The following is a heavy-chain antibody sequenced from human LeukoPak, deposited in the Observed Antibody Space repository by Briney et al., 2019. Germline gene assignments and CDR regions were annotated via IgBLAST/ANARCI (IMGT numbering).Heavy chain of an antibody. V-gene: IGHV4-59*01. J-gene: IGHJ4*02. CDR2: MYYTGMS. CDR1: GGSISSYH. D-gene: IGHD5-18*01. CDR3: TSIKRGDIFGYFDF. Sequence: SETLSLTCTFSGGSISSYHWNWIRQTPGKGLEWIGYMYYTGMSNYNPSPKSRVAISVDSSKNQFSLKVTSVTAADTAIYYCTSIKRGDIFGYFDFWGQGTLVTVSS.